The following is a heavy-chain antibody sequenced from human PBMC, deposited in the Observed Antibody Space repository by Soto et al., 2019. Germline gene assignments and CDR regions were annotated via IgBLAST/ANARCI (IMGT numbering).Heavy chain of an antibody. CDR2: ISAYNGNT. Sequence: QVQLVQSGAEVKKPGASVKVSCKASGYTFTSYGISWVRQAPGQGLEWMGWISAYNGNTNYAQKLQGRVTMTTDTSMSTAYMELRSLRSDDTAVYYCARDPYSSGWYYYYYGMDVWGQGTTVTVSS. V-gene: IGHV1-18*01. CDR3: ARDPYSSGWYYYYYGMDV. D-gene: IGHD6-19*01. J-gene: IGHJ6*02. CDR1: GYTFTSYG.